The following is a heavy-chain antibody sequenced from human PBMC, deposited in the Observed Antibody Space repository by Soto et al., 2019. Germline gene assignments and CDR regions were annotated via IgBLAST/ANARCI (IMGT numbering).Heavy chain of an antibody. V-gene: IGHV1-69*12. Sequence: QVQLVQSGAEVKKPGSSVKVSCKASGGNLRRNAISWVRQAPGQGLEWMGGIVPMFGTANYAQKIQGRVTITADESTSTVYMELSSLRSEDTAVYYCARDNMVGLDVWGPGTTVTVSS. CDR2: IVPMFGTA. CDR3: ARDNMVGLDV. J-gene: IGHJ6*02. D-gene: IGHD2-8*01. CDR1: GGNLRRNA.